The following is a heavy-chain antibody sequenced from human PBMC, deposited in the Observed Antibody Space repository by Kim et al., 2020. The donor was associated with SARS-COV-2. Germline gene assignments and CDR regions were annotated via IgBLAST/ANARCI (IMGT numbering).Heavy chain of an antibody. V-gene: IGHV4-39*01. D-gene: IGHD6-6*01. CDR3: ARGGSSFKAIIY. J-gene: IGHJ4*02. Sequence: TPPFKSRVTISVDTSKSQFSLKLSSVTAADTAVYYGARGGSSFKAIIYWGQGTLVTVSS.